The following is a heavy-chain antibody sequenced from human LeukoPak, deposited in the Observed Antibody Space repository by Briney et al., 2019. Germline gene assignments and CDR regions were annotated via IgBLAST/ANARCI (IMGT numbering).Heavy chain of an antibody. CDR3: ARGGVLRYFDY. V-gene: IGHV4-34*01. Sequence: SETLSLTCAVYGGSFTIYSWTWIRQPPGKSLEWVGEISPSGNTQYNPSLKSRVTISLDASKSQFYLKLNSVTAADTAVYYCARGGVLRYFDYWGQGTLVTVSS. J-gene: IGHJ4*02. D-gene: IGHD3-9*01. CDR1: GGSFTIYS. CDR2: ISPSGNT.